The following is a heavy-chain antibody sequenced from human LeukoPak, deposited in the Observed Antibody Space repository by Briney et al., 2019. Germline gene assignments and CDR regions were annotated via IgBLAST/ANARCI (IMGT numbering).Heavy chain of an antibody. CDR1: RFTFSNYN. CDR2: ISISSSTI. V-gene: IGHV3-48*01. D-gene: IGHD6-13*01. Sequence: GGSLRLSCAASRFTFSNYNMNWVRQAPGKGLEWVSYISISSSTIFYADSVKGRFTISRDNAKNTLYLQVNSLRAEDTAVYYCARSGLAAAGGGYFDYWGQGTLVTVSS. J-gene: IGHJ4*02. CDR3: ARSGLAAAGGGYFDY.